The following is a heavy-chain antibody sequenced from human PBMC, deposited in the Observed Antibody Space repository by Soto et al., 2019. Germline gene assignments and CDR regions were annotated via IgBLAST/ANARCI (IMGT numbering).Heavy chain of an antibody. CDR3: AKARAQYYDFWSGYPVDY. D-gene: IGHD3-3*01. CDR1: GFTFSSYA. Sequence: EVQLLESGGGLVQPGGSLRLSCAASGFTFSSYAMSWVRQAPGKGLEWVSAISGSGGSTYYADSVKGRFTISRDNSKNPRYLQMNSLRAEDTAVYYCAKARAQYYDFWSGYPVDYWGQGTLVTVSS. V-gene: IGHV3-23*01. CDR2: ISGSGGST. J-gene: IGHJ4*02.